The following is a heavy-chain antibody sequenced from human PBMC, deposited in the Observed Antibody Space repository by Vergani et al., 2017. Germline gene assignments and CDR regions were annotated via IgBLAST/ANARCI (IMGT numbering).Heavy chain of an antibody. D-gene: IGHD2-2*01. CDR2: ISSSGSTI. CDR3: AIVPAARVYYYYYGMDV. Sequence: EVQLLESGGGLVQPGTSLRLSCAASGFIFKNHGMQWVRQAPGKGLEWVSYISSSGSTIYYADSVKGRFTISRDNAKNSLYLQMNSLRAEDTAVYYCAIVPAARVYYYYYGMDVWGQGP. V-gene: IGHV3-48*04. CDR1: GFIFKNHG. J-gene: IGHJ6*02.